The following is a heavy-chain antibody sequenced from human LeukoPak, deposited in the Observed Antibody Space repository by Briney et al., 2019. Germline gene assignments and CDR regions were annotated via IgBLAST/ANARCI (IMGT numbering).Heavy chain of an antibody. CDR3: ARGGSSWYKYYYMDV. Sequence: PGGSPRLSCVASRFTFSTYSMNWVRQAPGKGLVWVSRINSDGSSTSYADSVKGRFTISRDNAKNTLYLQMNSLRAEDTAVYYCARGGSSWYKYYYMDVWGKGTTVTVSS. D-gene: IGHD6-13*01. J-gene: IGHJ6*03. CDR2: INSDGSST. V-gene: IGHV3-74*01. CDR1: RFTFSTYS.